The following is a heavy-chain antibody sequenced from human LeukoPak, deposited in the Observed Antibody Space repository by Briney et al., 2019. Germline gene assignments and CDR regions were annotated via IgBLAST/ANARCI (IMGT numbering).Heavy chain of an antibody. Sequence: GGSLRLSREASGFTFSSCGMHWVRQAPGKGLEWVAYTRYDGSDKYYIDSVKGRFTIARDNSKKTLYLQMTSLRPDDTAVYFCAKDEGVGASYFDYWGQGTLVAVSS. J-gene: IGHJ4*02. CDR3: AKDEGVGASYFDY. D-gene: IGHD1-26*01. CDR2: TRYDGSDK. V-gene: IGHV3-30*02. CDR1: GFTFSSCG.